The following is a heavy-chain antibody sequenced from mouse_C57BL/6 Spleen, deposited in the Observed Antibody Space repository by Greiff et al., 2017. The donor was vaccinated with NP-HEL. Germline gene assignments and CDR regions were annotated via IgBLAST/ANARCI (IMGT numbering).Heavy chain of an antibody. D-gene: IGHD1-1*01. CDR3: AREETTGFDY. CDR1: GFSLTSYG. V-gene: IGHV2-2*01. J-gene: IGHJ2*01. CDR2: IWSGGST. Sequence: QVQLQQSGPGLVQPSQSLSITCTVSGFSLTSYGVHWVRQSPGKGLEWLGVIWSGGSTDYNAAFISRLSISKDNSKSQVFFKMNSLQADDTAIYYCAREETTGFDYWGQGTTLTVSS.